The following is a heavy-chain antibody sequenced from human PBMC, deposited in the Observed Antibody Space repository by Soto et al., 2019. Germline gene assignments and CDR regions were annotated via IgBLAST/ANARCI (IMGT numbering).Heavy chain of an antibody. CDR2: IYYSGST. J-gene: IGHJ4*02. D-gene: IGHD3-10*01. Sequence: SETLSLTCTVSGGSISSSSYYWGWIRQHPGKGLEWIGYIYYSGSTYYNPSLKSRVTISVDTSKNQFSLKLSSVTAADTAVYYCARGNIPLTAGSPRFDYWGQGTLVTVSS. CDR3: ARGNIPLTAGSPRFDY. CDR1: GGSISSSSYY. V-gene: IGHV4-31*03.